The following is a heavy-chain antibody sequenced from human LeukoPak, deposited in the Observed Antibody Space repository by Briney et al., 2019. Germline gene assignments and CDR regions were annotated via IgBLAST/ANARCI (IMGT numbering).Heavy chain of an antibody. J-gene: IGHJ6*02. D-gene: IGHD3-3*01. V-gene: IGHV3-30*18. Sequence: GRSLRLSCAASGFTFSSYGMHWVRQAPGEGLEWVAVISYDGSNKYYADSVKGRFTISRDNSKNALYLQMNSLRAEDTAVYYCAKALGGSGSLDVWGQGTTVTVSS. CDR1: GFTFSSYG. CDR3: AKALGGSGSLDV. CDR2: ISYDGSNK.